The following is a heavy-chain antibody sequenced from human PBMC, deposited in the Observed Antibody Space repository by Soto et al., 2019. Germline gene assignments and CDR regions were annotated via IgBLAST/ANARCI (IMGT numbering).Heavy chain of an antibody. Sequence: QVQLVQSGAEVKKPGASVEVSCKASGYTFTIYGISWVRQAPGQGLEWMGWISGYNGNTVHAQNLQDRVTLTIDDSTSSIYMALRSLRSDDTAVYYCARVDYYDSSGYYGYWCQGTLITVSS. D-gene: IGHD3-22*01. J-gene: IGHJ4*02. CDR2: ISGYNGNT. CDR3: ARVDYYDSSGYYGY. V-gene: IGHV1-18*04. CDR1: GYTFTIYG.